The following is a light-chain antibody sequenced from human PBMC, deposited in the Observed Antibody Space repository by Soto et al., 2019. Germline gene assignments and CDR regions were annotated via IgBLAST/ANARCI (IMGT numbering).Light chain of an antibody. CDR2: SNN. CDR1: SSNIGSNT. Sequence: QSVLTQPPSASGTPGQRVTISCSGSSSNIGSNTVNWYQQLPGTAPKLLIYSNNQRPSGVPDRISGSKSGTSATLAISGLQSEDEDDYYCAAWDDSLNGFYVFGTGTKLTVL. J-gene: IGLJ1*01. V-gene: IGLV1-44*01. CDR3: AAWDDSLNGFYV.